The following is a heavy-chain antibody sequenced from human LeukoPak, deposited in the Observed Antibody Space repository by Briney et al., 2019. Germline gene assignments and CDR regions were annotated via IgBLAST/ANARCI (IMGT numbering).Heavy chain of an antibody. CDR1: GYTFTSYG. J-gene: IGHJ4*02. Sequence: ASVKVSCEASGYTFTSYGISWVRQAPGQGLEWMGWISAYNGNTNYAQKLQGRVTMTTDTSTSTAYMELRSLRSDDTAVYYCARDRDMGGGNYFRVFYFDSWGQGTLVTVSS. CDR3: ARDRDMGGGNYFRVFYFDS. V-gene: IGHV1-18*01. CDR2: ISAYNGNT. D-gene: IGHD3-16*01.